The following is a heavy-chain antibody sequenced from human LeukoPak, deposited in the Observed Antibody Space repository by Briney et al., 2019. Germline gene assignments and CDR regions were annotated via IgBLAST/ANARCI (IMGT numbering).Heavy chain of an antibody. J-gene: IGHJ4*02. CDR3: ARSLITMVRGVIGGDYFDY. D-gene: IGHD3-10*01. CDR1: GFTFSDYN. V-gene: IGHV3-11*04. Sequence: GGSLRLSCAASGFTFSDYNMRWIRQAPGKGLEWVSSISRSGSTKYYADSVKGRFTISRDNSKNTLYLQMNSLRAEDTAVYYCARSLITMVRGVIGGDYFDYWGQETLVTVSS. CDR2: ISRSGSTK.